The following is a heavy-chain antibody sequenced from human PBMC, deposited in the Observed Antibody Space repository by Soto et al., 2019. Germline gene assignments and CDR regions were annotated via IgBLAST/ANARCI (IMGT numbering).Heavy chain of an antibody. Sequence: QVQLQEAGPGLVKPSQTLSLTCSVSGGSISSGGYYWSWIRQHPGNGLEWMGDIHYSGSAYYNPSLKSRVTISVDTSKNQFSLNLSSVTAADTAVYYCARVAARNYYDFRGAVDYWGQGTLVTVSS. J-gene: IGHJ4*02. CDR1: GGSISSGGYY. CDR2: IHYSGSA. V-gene: IGHV4-31*03. CDR3: ARVAARNYYDFRGAVDY. D-gene: IGHD3-22*01.